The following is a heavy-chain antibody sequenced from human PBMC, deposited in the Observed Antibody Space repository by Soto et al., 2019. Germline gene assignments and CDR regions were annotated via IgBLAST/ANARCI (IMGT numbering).Heavy chain of an antibody. CDR1: GFTFSRHW. CDR3: ARGLAVAGNAFDI. J-gene: IGHJ3*02. D-gene: IGHD6-19*01. CDR2: INSDGSTT. V-gene: IGHV3-74*01. Sequence: GSLRLSCAASGFTFSRHWMHWVRQAPGKGLVWVSRINSDGSTTNYADSVKGRFTLSRDNAENTLYLQMNSLRAEDTAVYYCARGLAVAGNAFDICGHGTMVTVS.